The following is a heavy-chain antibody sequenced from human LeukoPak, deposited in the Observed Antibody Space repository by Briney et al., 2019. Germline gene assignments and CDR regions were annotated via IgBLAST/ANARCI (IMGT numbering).Heavy chain of an antibody. CDR2: ISAYNGNT. V-gene: IGHV1-18*01. CDR1: GYTFTSYG. CDR3: ARGRRGYSYGKNAFDI. Sequence: ASVKVSCKASGYTFTSYGISWVRQAPGQGLEWMGWISAYNGNTNYAQKLQGRVTMTTDTSTSTAYMELRSLGSDDTAVYYCARGRRGYSYGKNAFDIWGQGTMVTVSS. J-gene: IGHJ3*02. D-gene: IGHD5-18*01.